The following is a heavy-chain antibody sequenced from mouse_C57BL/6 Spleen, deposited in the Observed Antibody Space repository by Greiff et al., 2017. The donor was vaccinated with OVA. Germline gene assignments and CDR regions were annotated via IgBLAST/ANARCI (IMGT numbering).Heavy chain of an antibody. CDR1: GYTFTSYW. V-gene: IGHV1-69*01. CDR2: IDPSDSYT. J-gene: IGHJ2*01. CDR3: ARRSGYYFYFDD. Sequence: QVQLQQPGAELVMPGASVKLSCKASGYTFTSYWMHWVKQRPGQGLEWIGEIDPSDSYTTYNQKFKGKSTLTVDKSSSPAYMQLSSLTSEDSAVYYCARRSGYYFYFDDGGQGTTLTVSS. D-gene: IGHD2-3*01.